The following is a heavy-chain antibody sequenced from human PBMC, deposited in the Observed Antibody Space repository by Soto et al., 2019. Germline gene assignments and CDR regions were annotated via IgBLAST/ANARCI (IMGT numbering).Heavy chain of an antibody. Sequence: QVQLVQSGAEVKKPGSSVKVSCKASGGTFSSYAISWVRQAPGQGLEWMGGIIPIFGTANYAQKFQGRVTITADESTSTXYXXLSSLRSEDTAVYYCARVGYSRSSPRRYYYYGMDVWGQGTTVTVSS. V-gene: IGHV1-69*12. CDR3: ARVGYSRSSPRRYYYYGMDV. CDR2: IIPIFGTA. D-gene: IGHD6-6*01. CDR1: GGTFSSYA. J-gene: IGHJ6*02.